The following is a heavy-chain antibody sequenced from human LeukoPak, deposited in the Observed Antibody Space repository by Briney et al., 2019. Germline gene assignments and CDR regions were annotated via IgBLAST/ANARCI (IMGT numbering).Heavy chain of an antibody. V-gene: IGHV3-30*03. CDR3: ARYAKINSRGAFDI. CDR2: ISYDGSNK. D-gene: IGHD6-13*01. CDR1: GFTFSSYG. J-gene: IGHJ3*02. Sequence: GGSLRLSCAASGFTFSSYGMHWVRQAPGKGLEWVAVISYDGSNKYYADSVKGRFTISRDNSKNTLYLQMNSLRAEDTAVYYCARYAKINSRGAFDIWGQGTMVTVSS.